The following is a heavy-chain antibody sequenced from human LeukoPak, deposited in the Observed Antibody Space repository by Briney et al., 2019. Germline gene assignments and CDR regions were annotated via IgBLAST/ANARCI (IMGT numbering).Heavy chain of an antibody. J-gene: IGHJ6*04. V-gene: IGHV1-18*01. CDR3: TTDLAAATFEIKMDV. CDR1: GYTFTSYG. CDR2: ISAYNGNT. D-gene: IGHD6-13*01. Sequence: ASVKVSCKASGYTFTSYGISWVRQAPGQGLEWMGWISAYNGNTNYAQKFQGRVTITADKSTSSAYMELSSLRSEDTAVYYCTTDLAAATFEIKMDVWGKGTTVTVSS.